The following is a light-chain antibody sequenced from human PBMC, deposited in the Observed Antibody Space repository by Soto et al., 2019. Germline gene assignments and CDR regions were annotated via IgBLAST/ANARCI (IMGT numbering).Light chain of an antibody. V-gene: IGLV2-14*01. Sequence: QSALTQPASVSGSPGQSITISCAGTSSDVGRYTYVSWYQQHPGKAPKLIIYDVYNRPSGVSTRFSGSKSGNTASLTISGLQAEDEDDYYCTSYTSTSTPDVFGGGTKLTVL. CDR3: TSYTSTSTPDV. J-gene: IGLJ1*01. CDR2: DVY. CDR1: SSDVGRYTY.